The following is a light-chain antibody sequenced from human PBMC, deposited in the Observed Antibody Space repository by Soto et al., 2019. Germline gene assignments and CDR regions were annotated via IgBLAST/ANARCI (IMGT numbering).Light chain of an antibody. J-gene: IGKJ2*01. CDR1: QDISNY. CDR3: QQYDNLPPDT. CDR2: DAS. Sequence: DIQMTQSPSSLSASVGDRVTITCQASQDISNYVNWYQQKPGKAPKLLIYDASNLETGVPSRFSGSVSGTDFTFTISSLQPEDIATYYCQQYDNLPPDTCGQGTKMEIK. V-gene: IGKV1-33*01.